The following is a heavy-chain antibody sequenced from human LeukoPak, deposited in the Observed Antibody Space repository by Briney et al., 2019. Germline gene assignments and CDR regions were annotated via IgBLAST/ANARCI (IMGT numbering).Heavy chain of an antibody. CDR3: ARSRRDNYYYYYGMDV. CDR2: ISSSDTTI. Sequence: GTSLRLSCAASGFNFSSYAMHWVRQAPGKGLEWVSNISSSDTTIHYADSVKGRFTISRDNARNSLYLQMNSLRAEDTAVYYCARSRRDNYYYYYGMDVWGQGTTVTVSS. D-gene: IGHD5-24*01. CDR1: GFNFSSYA. V-gene: IGHV3-48*03. J-gene: IGHJ6*02.